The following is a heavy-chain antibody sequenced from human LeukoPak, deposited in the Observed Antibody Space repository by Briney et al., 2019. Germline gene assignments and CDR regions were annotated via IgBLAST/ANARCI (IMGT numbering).Heavy chain of an antibody. V-gene: IGHV3-21*01. D-gene: IGHD6-13*01. CDR2: ISSSSSYI. CDR3: ARALTAAAGSYYYYYYGMDV. Sequence: GGSLRLSCAASGFTFSSYSVNWVRQAPGKGLEWVSSISSSSSYIYYADSVKGRFTISRDNAKNSLYLQMNSLRAEDTAVYYCARALTAAAGSYYYYYYGMDVWGQGTTVTVSS. CDR1: GFTFSSYS. J-gene: IGHJ6*02.